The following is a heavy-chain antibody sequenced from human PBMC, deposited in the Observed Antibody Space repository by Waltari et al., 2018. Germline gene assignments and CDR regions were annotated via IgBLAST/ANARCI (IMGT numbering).Heavy chain of an antibody. CDR3: AKRWAIYYFEY. D-gene: IGHD3-9*01. V-gene: IGHV3-23*04. CDR1: GCTFKNFA. J-gene: IGHJ4*02. CDR2: ITESGDT. Sequence: EVQLVESGGGLVQPGGALRRSCAGSGCTFKNFAMSWGRQAPGKGLEWVSTITESGDTFYADSVKGRFATSRDNYKNTLSLQMNSLRAEDTAVYYCAKRWAIYYFEYWGQGNLVTVSS.